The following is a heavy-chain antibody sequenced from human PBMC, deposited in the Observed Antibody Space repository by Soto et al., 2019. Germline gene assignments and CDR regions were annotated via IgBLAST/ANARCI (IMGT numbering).Heavy chain of an antibody. CDR2: SFSNDEK. CDR1: GFSLSNARLG. Sequence: QVTLKESGPMLVKPTEALTLTCTVSGFSLSNARLGVSWIRQPPGKALEWLAHSFSNDEKSYSTSLKSRLTISKDTSKSQVVLTLTNMDPVDTATYYCARIRRFYDILTGYYTRRLDYWGQGTLVPVSS. D-gene: IGHD3-9*01. V-gene: IGHV2-26*01. CDR3: ARIRRFYDILTGYYTRRLDY. J-gene: IGHJ4*02.